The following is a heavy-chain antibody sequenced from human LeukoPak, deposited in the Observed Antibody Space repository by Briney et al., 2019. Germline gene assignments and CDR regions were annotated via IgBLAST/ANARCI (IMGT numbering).Heavy chain of an antibody. CDR1: GFTVSSNY. CDR2: IYSGGST. D-gene: IGHD3-16*02. CDR3: ARGGGSYRHAFDI. Sequence: PGGSLRLSCAASGFTVSSNYMSWVRQAPGKGLEWVSVIYSGGSTYYADSVKGRFTISRDNSKNTLYLQMNSLRAEDTAVYYCARGGGSYRHAFDIWGQGTMVTVSS. V-gene: IGHV3-53*01. J-gene: IGHJ3*02.